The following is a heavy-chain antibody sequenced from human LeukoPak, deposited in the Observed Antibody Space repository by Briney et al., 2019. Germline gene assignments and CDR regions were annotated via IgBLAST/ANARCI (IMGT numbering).Heavy chain of an antibody. CDR2: LSYDGNYK. V-gene: IGHV3-30*03. J-gene: IGHJ4*02. Sequence: GGSLRLPCAASGFTFSSYGMHWVRQAPGKGLEWVAVLSYDGNYKYYADSVKGRFAISRDNSKSTLYLQMNSLRAEDTAVYYCARDAATSVGMPHYWGQGTVVTVSS. CDR3: ARDAATSVGMPHY. D-gene: IGHD2-2*01. CDR1: GFTFSSYG.